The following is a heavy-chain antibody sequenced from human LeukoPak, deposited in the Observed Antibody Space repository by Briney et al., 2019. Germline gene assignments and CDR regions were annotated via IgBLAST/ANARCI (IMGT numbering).Heavy chain of an antibody. J-gene: IGHJ4*02. D-gene: IGHD2-8*01. CDR2: ISYDGSNK. CDR3: ARGDIVLRPLPDY. CDR1: GFTVSSYA. Sequence: GGSLRLSCAASGFTVSSYAMHWVRQAPGKGREWGAVISYDGSNKYYADSVKGRFTISRDNSKNTLYLQMNRLRAEKTAVYYCARGDIVLRPLPDYWGQGTLVTVSS. V-gene: IGHV3-30*01.